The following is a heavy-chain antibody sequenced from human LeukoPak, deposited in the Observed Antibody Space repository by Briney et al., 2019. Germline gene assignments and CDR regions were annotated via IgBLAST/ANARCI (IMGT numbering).Heavy chain of an antibody. Sequence: GGSLRLSCAASGVTFSNSWMNWVRQAPGKGLEWVANINRDGSDKRYVDSVRGRFTISRDNAKNSVYLQMNSLRAEDTAVYYCARAPWADDIFFGYWGQGTLVIVSS. J-gene: IGHJ4*02. V-gene: IGHV3-7*01. CDR3: ARAPWADDIFFGY. D-gene: IGHD3-9*01. CDR2: INRDGSDK. CDR1: GVTFSNSW.